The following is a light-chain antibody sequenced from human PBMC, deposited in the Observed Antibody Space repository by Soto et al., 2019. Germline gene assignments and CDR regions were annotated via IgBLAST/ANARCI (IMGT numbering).Light chain of an antibody. CDR3: QQYGSCPGT. Sequence: EIVLTQSPGTLSLSPGERATLSCRASQSVSSSYLAWYQQKPGQAPRLLIYGASSRATGIPDRFSGSGSGTDFTLTISRLEPEDFAVYYCQQYGSCPGTFGQGTKVEIK. CDR1: QSVSSSY. J-gene: IGKJ1*01. CDR2: GAS. V-gene: IGKV3-20*01.